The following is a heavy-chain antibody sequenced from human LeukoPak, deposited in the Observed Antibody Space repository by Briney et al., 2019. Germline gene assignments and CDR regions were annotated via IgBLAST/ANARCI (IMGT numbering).Heavy chain of an antibody. D-gene: IGHD2-2*01. V-gene: IGHV1-46*01. Sequence: GASVRVSCKASGYTFTSYYMHWVRQAPGQGLESMGIINPSGGSTSYAQKFQGRVTITRDTSASTAYIELRSLRSEDTAMYYCARGSTSDWPLDHWGQETLVTISS. J-gene: IGHJ4*02. CDR3: ARGSTSDWPLDH. CDR1: GYTFTSYY. CDR2: INPSGGST.